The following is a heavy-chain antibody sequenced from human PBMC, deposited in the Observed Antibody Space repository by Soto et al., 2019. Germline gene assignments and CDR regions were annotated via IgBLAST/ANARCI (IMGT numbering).Heavy chain of an antibody. CDR1: GTSISTDDW. Sequence: SETLSLTCAVSGTSISTDDWWSWVRQAPGKGLEWIGYIIHTGVANYNPSLKSRVTMSLDNSNNSFSMKLASVTAADTAVYFCASSGPLYSAVTARDYWGPGLLVTVSS. D-gene: IGHD1-26*01. CDR3: ASSGPLYSAVTARDY. CDR2: IIHTGVA. J-gene: IGHJ4*02. V-gene: IGHV4-4*02.